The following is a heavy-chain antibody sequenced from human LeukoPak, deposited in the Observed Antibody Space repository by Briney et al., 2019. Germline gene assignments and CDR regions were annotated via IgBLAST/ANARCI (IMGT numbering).Heavy chain of an antibody. CDR3: TTASAVAY. J-gene: IGHJ4*02. CDR2: VKSKTDGGTT. Sequence: PGGSLRLSCAASGFSVTTYWMHWVRQAPGKGLEWVGRVKSKTDGGTTDYAAPVKGRFSISRDDAKNMLFLQMNSLKTEDTAVYYCTTASAVAYWGQGTLVTVSS. CDR1: GFSVTTYW. V-gene: IGHV3-15*01.